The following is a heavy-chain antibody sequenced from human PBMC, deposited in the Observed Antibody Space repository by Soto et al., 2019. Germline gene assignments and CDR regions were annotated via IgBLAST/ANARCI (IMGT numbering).Heavy chain of an antibody. CDR3: ARNSYYHSSSGCYVFDY. CDR1: GLSFSSYG. V-gene: IGHV3-30*03. J-gene: IGHJ4*02. D-gene: IGHD3-22*01. Sequence: QVQLVESGGGVVQPGRSLRLSCAASGLSFSSYGMHWVRQAPGEGLEWVAAISYDGSNKNYLASVEGRFTISRDNSKKALYLQMNDLKHEDTAVYYYARNSYYHSSSGCYVFDYWGQGTLVTVSS. CDR2: ISYDGSNK.